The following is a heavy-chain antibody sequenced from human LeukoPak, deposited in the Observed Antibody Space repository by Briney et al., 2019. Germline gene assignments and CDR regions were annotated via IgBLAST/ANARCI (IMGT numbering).Heavy chain of an antibody. CDR3: VRNFDSYNAFDI. V-gene: IGHV4-31*03. D-gene: IGHD3-22*01. CDR1: GGSISTGGYY. J-gene: IGHJ3*02. Sequence: SETLSLTCTVSGGSISTGGYYWSWIRQHPGKGLGWIGYIFYNGNTYYNPSLKSRLTISGDTSENQFSLKLSSVTAADTAVYYCVRNFDSYNAFDIWGQGTMVTVSS. CDR2: IFYNGNT.